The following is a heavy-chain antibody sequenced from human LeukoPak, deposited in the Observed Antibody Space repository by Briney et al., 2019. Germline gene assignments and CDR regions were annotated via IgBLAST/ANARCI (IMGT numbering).Heavy chain of an antibody. V-gene: IGHV4-39*01. Sequence: SETLSLTCTVSGGSISSSSYYWGWIRQPPGKGLEWIGSIYYSGSTYYNPSLKSRVTISVDTSKNQFSLKLSSVTAADTVVYYCARVQNGDYDSGWFDPWGQGTLATVSS. D-gene: IGHD4-17*01. CDR2: IYYSGST. CDR3: ARVQNGDYDSGWFDP. CDR1: GGSISSSSYY. J-gene: IGHJ5*02.